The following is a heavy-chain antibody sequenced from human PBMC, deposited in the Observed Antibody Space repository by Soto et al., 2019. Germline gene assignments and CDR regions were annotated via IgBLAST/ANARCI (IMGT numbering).Heavy chain of an antibody. CDR1: GGTFSSYA. CDR3: ARDQRPHYGDYSPSDY. CDR2: IIPIFGTA. J-gene: IGHJ4*02. D-gene: IGHD4-17*01. V-gene: IGHV1-69*01. Sequence: QVQLVQSGAEVKKPGSSVKVSCKASGGTFSSYAISRVRQAPGQGLEWMGGIIPIFGTANYAQKFQGRVTITADESTSTAYMELSSLSSEDTAVYYCARDQRPHYGDYSPSDYWGQGTLVTVSS.